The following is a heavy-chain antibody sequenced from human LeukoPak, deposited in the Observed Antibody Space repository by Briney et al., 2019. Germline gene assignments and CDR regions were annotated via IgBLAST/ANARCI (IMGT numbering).Heavy chain of an antibody. V-gene: IGHV3-7*01. CDR1: GFTFSSYW. CDR3: TRLARYCSEGSCYSWFDP. Sequence: PGGSLRLSCAASGFTFSSYWMSWVRQAPGKGLEWVAKMKGSEEYYVDSVQGRFTISRDNAKNSVYLQMNSLRVDDTAVYYCTRLARYCSEGSCYSWFDPWGQGTLDTVSS. CDR2: MKGSEE. J-gene: IGHJ5*02. D-gene: IGHD2-15*01.